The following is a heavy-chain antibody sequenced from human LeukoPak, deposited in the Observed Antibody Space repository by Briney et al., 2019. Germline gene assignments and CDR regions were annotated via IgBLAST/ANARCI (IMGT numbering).Heavy chain of an antibody. V-gene: IGHV1-8*01. Sequence: GASVNVSCKSSVYTFTSYDINWVRQATGQGLEWMGWMNPNSGNTGYAQKFQGRVTMTRNTSISTAYMELSSLRSEDTAVYYCARGLGYCTGGVCRNDAFDIWGQGTMVTVSS. CDR1: VYTFTSYD. D-gene: IGHD2-8*02. CDR3: ARGLGYCTGGVCRNDAFDI. CDR2: MNPNSGNT. J-gene: IGHJ3*02.